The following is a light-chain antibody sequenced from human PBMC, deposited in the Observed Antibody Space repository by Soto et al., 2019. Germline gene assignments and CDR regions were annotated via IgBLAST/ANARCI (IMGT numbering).Light chain of an antibody. Sequence: EIVMTQSPATLSVSPGERATLSCWASQSVGSNLAWYQQKPGQAPRLLIYGASTRATGIPARFSGSGSGTEFTLTISSLQSEDFATYYCQQYNNYWTFGQGTKV. CDR2: GAS. CDR3: QQYNNYWT. J-gene: IGKJ1*01. CDR1: QSVGSN. V-gene: IGKV3-15*01.